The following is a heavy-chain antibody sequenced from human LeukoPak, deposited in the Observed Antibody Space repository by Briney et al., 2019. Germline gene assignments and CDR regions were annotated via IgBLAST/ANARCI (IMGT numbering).Heavy chain of an antibody. CDR1: GFTFSRYA. D-gene: IGHD2-2*01. V-gene: IGHV3-30-3*01. CDR2: ISYDGSNE. Sequence: PGRSLRLSCAASGFTFSRYAMHWVRQAPGKGLEWVAVISYDGSNEYYVDSVKGRFTISRDNSKNTLYLQMNSLRAEDTAVYYCAREYCSSTSCYDGEIDYWGQGTLVTVSS. J-gene: IGHJ4*02. CDR3: AREYCSSTSCYDGEIDY.